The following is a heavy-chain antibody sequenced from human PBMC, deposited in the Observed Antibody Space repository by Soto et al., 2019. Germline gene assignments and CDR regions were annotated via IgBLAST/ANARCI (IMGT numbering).Heavy chain of an antibody. CDR1: GYSFTSYW. CDR2: IYPGDSDT. J-gene: IGHJ4*02. Sequence: CKGSGYSFTSYWIGWVRQMPGKGLEWMGIIYPGDSDTRNSPSFQGQVTISADKSISTAYLQWSSLKASDTAMYYCARPKYYDFWSGYWEPFDYWGQGTLVTVSS. V-gene: IGHV5-51*01. CDR3: ARPKYYDFWSGYWEPFDY. D-gene: IGHD3-3*01.